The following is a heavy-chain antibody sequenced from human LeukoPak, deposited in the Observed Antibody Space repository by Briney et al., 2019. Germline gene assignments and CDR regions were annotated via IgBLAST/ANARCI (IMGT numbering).Heavy chain of an antibody. J-gene: IGHJ4*02. CDR2: INHSGST. Sequence: SETLSLTCAVYGGSFSGYYGSWIRQPPGKGLEWIGEINHSGSTNYNPSLKSRVTISVDTSKNQFSLKLSSVTAADTAVYYCARGQWLVDYWGQGTLVTVSS. CDR3: ARGQWLVDY. D-gene: IGHD6-19*01. V-gene: IGHV4-34*01. CDR1: GGSFSGYY.